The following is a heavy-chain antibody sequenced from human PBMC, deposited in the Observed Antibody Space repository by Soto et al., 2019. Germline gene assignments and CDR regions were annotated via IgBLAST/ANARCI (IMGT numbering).Heavy chain of an antibody. J-gene: IGHJ6*02. Sequence: QVQLVESGGGVVQPGRSLRLSCAASEFTFSNYGMHWVRQAPGKGLEWVAVILNDGSNRYHADSVKDRFTISRDNSKNTLYLQMNSLRAEDTDVYYCARDDEYSGNGMDVWGQGTTVNVS. CDR2: ILNDGSNR. V-gene: IGHV3-33*01. CDR1: EFTFSNYG. CDR3: ARDDEYSGNGMDV. D-gene: IGHD3-10*01.